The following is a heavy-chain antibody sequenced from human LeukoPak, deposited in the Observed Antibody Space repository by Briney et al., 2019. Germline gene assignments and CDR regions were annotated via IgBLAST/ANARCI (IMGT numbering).Heavy chain of an antibody. V-gene: IGHV3-23*01. J-gene: IGHJ4*02. CDR3: AKRVDYSSSSGGYFDY. Sequence: GGSLRLSCAASGFTFSHFGMSWVRQAQAPGKGLEWVSALSDDGGTYYADSVKGRFSISRDNSKNTLYLEMKSLRTDETAVYFCAKRVDYSSSSGGYFDYWGQGTLVTVSS. D-gene: IGHD6-6*01. CDR1: GFTFSHFG. CDR2: LSDDGGT.